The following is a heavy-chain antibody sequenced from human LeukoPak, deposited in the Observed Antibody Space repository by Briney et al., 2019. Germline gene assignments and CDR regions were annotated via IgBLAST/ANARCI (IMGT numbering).Heavy chain of an antibody. Sequence: GGSLRLSCAASGFTFSSYWMSWVRQASGKGLEWVANIKQDGSEKYYVDSMKGRFTISRDNAKNSLYLQMNSLRAEDTAVYYCASLYGDYVAHQTYTTPFDYWGQGTLVTVSS. D-gene: IGHD4-17*01. CDR3: ASLYGDYVAHQTYTTPFDY. CDR2: IKQDGSEK. J-gene: IGHJ4*02. CDR1: GFTFSSYW. V-gene: IGHV3-7*01.